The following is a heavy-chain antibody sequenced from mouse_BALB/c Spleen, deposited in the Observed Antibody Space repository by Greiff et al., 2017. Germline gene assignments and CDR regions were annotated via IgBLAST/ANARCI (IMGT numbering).Heavy chain of an antibody. V-gene: IGHV3-2*02. CDR1: GYSITSDYA. J-gene: IGHJ3*01. CDR2: ISYSGST. D-gene: IGHD2-3*01. Sequence: QLQESGPGLVKPSQSLSLTCTVTGYSITSDYAWNWIRQFPGNKLEWMGYISYSGSTSYNPSLKSRISITRDTSKNQFFLQLNSVTTEDTATYYCARDYDGYWFAYWGQGTLVTVSA. CDR3: ARDYDGYWFAY.